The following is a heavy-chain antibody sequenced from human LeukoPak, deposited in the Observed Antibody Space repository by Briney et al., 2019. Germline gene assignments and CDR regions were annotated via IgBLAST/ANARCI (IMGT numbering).Heavy chain of an antibody. J-gene: IGHJ5*02. CDR2: LSGSGGST. CDR1: GFTFSSYA. D-gene: IGHD1-26*01. V-gene: IGHV3-23*01. CDR3: AKGIVGATTTNWFDP. Sequence: GGSLRLSCAASGFTFSSYAMSWVRQAPGKGLEWVSALSGSGGSTYYADSVKGRFTISRDNSKNTLYLQMNSLRAEDTALYYCAKGIVGATTTNWFDPWGQGTLVTVSS.